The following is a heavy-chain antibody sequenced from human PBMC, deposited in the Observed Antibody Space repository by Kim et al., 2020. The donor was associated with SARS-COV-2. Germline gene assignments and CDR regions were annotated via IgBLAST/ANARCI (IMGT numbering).Heavy chain of an antibody. V-gene: IGHV4-34*01. CDR3: ARGLPAVVVVPAATYYFDY. J-gene: IGHJ4*02. CDR1: GGSFSGYY. Sequence: SETLSLTCAVYGGSFSGYYWSWIRQPPGKGLEWIGEINHSGSTNYNPSLKSRVTISVDTSKNQFSLKLSSVTAADTAVYYCARGLPAVVVVPAATYYFDYWGQGTLVTVSS. D-gene: IGHD2-2*01. CDR2: INHSGST.